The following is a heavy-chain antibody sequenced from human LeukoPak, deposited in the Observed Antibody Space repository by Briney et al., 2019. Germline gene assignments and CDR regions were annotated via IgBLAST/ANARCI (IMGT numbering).Heavy chain of an antibody. CDR1: GYSFTSYW. CDR3: AFHYGSGRYYFDY. D-gene: IGHD3-10*01. CDR2: IYPGDSDT. Sequence: GESLKISCKGSGYSFTSYWIGCVRQLPGKGLEWMGIIYPGDSDTRYSPSFQGQATISADTSISTAYLQWSSLKASDTAMYYCAFHYGSGRYYFDYWGQGTLVTVSS. V-gene: IGHV5-51*01. J-gene: IGHJ4*02.